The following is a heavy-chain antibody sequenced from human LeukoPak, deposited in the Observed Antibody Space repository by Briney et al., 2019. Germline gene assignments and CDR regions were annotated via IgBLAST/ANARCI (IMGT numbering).Heavy chain of an antibody. V-gene: IGHV4-34*01. D-gene: IGHD6-13*01. CDR3: ARGPDSSSWYY. J-gene: IGHJ4*02. CDR1: GGSFSGYY. Sequence: SETLSLTCAVYGGSFSGYYWSWIRQPPGKGLEWIGEINHSGSTNYNPSLKSRVTISVDTSKNQFSLKLSSVTAADTAVYYCARGPDSSSWYYWGQGTLVTVSS. CDR2: INHSGST.